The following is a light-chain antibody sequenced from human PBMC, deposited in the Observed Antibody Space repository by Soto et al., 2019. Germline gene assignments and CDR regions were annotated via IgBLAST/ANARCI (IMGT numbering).Light chain of an antibody. V-gene: IGKV1-5*01. CDR2: HAS. CDR1: QSIDRW. Sequence: DIQMTQSPSTLSGSVGDRVTITCRASQSIDRWLAWYQQRPGKAPKILIYHASSLETGVPSRFSASGSGAEFALTISGLQPDDFAVYYCQQYNRYAVTFGQGTKVDIK. J-gene: IGKJ1*01. CDR3: QQYNRYAVT.